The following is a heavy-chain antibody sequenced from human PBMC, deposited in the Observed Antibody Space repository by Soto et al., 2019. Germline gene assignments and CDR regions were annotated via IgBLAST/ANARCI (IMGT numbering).Heavy chain of an antibody. CDR1: GFTFSSYG. J-gene: IGHJ6*02. V-gene: IGHV3-33*01. D-gene: IGHD3-3*01. CDR3: ARDPGDYDFWSRGMDV. CDR2: IWYDGSNK. Sequence: QVQLVESGGGVVQPGRSLRLSCAASGFTFSSYGIDWVRQAPGMGLEWVALIWYDGSNKFYADSVKGRFTISRDNPKNTLYLQMNSLIVEDTAVYYCARDPGDYDFWSRGMDVWGQGTPVTVSS.